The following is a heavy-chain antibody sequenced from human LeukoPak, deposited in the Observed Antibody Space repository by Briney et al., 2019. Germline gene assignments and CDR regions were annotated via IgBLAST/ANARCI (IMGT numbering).Heavy chain of an antibody. D-gene: IGHD6-19*01. J-gene: IGHJ4*02. CDR2: IWEDGTNI. V-gene: IGHV3-33*01. Sequence: PGTSLRLSCAASGXTFSIYGMHWVRQAPGKGLEWVAVIWEDGTNIRYADSVKGRFTISRDNSKNTLYLQMNRLRAEDTAVYYCARVGYNSGWYEYWGQGTLVTVSS. CDR3: ARVGYNSGWYEY. CDR1: GXTFSIYG.